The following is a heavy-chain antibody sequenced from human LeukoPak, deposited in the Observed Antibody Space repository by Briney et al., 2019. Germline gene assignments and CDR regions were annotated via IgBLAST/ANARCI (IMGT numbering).Heavy chain of an antibody. CDR1: GGTFSSYA. CDR2: IIPIFGIA. V-gene: IGHV1-69*04. D-gene: IGHD1-1*01. J-gene: IGHJ4*02. CDR3: ARSEAGTTSDY. Sequence: SVKVSCKASGGTFSSYAISWVRQAPGQGLEWMGRIIPIFGIANYAQKFQGRVTITADKSTSTTYMELSSLRSEDTAVYYCARSEAGTTSDYWGQGTLVTVSS.